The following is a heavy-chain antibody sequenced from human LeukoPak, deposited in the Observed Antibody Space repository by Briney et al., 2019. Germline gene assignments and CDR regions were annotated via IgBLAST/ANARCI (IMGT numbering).Heavy chain of an antibody. J-gene: IGHJ6*02. Sequence: AGSMRLSSVPYGFTFSSYSMNWVRPVPGKGLEWVSSIRSSIRYIYYADSVRGRFTISRDNAKNSLYLQMNSLRAEDTALYYCARVVDTAMVTYYYYGMDVWGQGTTVTVSS. D-gene: IGHD5-18*01. CDR3: ARVVDTAMVTYYYYGMDV. CDR2: IRSSIRYI. CDR1: GFTFSSYS. V-gene: IGHV3-21*01.